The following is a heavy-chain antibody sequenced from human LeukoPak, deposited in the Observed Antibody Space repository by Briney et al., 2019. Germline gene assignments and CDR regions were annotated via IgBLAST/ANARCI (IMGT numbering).Heavy chain of an antibody. V-gene: IGHV4-39*07. Sequence: SETLSLTCTVSGGSISSSSYYWGWIRQPPGKGLEWIGEINHSGSTNYNPSLKSRVTISVDTSKNQFSLKLSSVTAADTAVYYCARGRGSGYCSGGSCYWAYWGQGTLVTVSS. CDR1: GGSISSSSYY. J-gene: IGHJ4*02. D-gene: IGHD2-15*01. CDR2: INHSGST. CDR3: ARGRGSGYCSGGSCYWAY.